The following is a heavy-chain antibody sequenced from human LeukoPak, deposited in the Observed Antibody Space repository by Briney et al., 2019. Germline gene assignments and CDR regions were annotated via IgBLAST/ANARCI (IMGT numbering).Heavy chain of an antibody. J-gene: IGHJ4*02. CDR1: GFTFSSNW. CDR3: AKYSRSFDY. D-gene: IGHD2-21*01. CDR2: IRPDGNER. Sequence: GGSLRLSCTAFGFTFSSNWMTWVRQAPGKGLEWVATIRPDGNERYFVDSVKGRFTISRDNAKNSLYLQMDSLRAEDTAVYYCAKYSRSFDYWGQGTLITVSS. V-gene: IGHV3-7*02.